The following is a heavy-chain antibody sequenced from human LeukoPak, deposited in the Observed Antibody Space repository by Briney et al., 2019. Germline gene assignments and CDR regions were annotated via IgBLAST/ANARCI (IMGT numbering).Heavy chain of an antibody. CDR1: GFTFSRSW. D-gene: IGHD5-12*01. CDR2: INPDGDGM. Sequence: PGGSLRLSCTASGFTFSRSWMNWMRQAPGKGLEWVDNINPDGDGMRFVDSVKGRYTTSRDNAQSSLHLQMNSLRVEDTAFYYCAAWTDRGYSYWGQGVLVTVSS. J-gene: IGHJ4*02. V-gene: IGHV3-7*01. CDR3: AAWTDRGYSY.